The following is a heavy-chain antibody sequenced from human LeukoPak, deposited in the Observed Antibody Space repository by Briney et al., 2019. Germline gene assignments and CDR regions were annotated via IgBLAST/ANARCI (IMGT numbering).Heavy chain of an antibody. CDR2: ISGSGGST. CDR3: TRDGVYYGSGYYYYMDV. J-gene: IGHJ6*03. CDR1: GFTFSSYA. D-gene: IGHD3-10*01. Sequence: GGSLRLSCAASGFTFSSYAMSWVRQAPGKGLEWVSAISGSGGSTYYADSVKGRFTISRDNSKNTLYLQMNSLKTEDTAVYYCTRDGVYYGSGYYYYMDVWGKGTTVTVSS. V-gene: IGHV3-23*01.